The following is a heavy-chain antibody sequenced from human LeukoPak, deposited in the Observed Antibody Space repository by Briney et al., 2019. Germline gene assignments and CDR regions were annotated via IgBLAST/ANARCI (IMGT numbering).Heavy chain of an antibody. CDR2: INAGNGNT. J-gene: IGHJ4*02. Sequence: ASVKVSCKASGYTFTSYAMHWVRQAPRQRLEWMGWINAGNGNTKYSQKFQGRVTITRDTSASTAYMELSSLRSEDTAVYYCARDRYTAMVRGYFDYWGQGTLVTVSS. CDR3: ARDRYTAMVRGYFDY. V-gene: IGHV1-3*01. D-gene: IGHD5-18*01. CDR1: GYTFTSYA.